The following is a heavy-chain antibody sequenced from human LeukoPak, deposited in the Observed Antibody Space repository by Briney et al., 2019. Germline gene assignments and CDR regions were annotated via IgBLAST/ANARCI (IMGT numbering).Heavy chain of an antibody. CDR1: GGSISSSSYY. V-gene: IGHV4-39*07. CDR3: VRASVESGGAFDI. J-gene: IGHJ3*02. CDR2: IYYSGST. Sequence: SETLSLTCTVSGGSISSSSYYWGWIRQPPGKGLEWIGSIYYSGSTYYNPSLKSRVTISVDTSKNQFSLKLTSVTAADTAVYYCVRASVESGGAFDIWGQGTMVTVSS. D-gene: IGHD2-15*01.